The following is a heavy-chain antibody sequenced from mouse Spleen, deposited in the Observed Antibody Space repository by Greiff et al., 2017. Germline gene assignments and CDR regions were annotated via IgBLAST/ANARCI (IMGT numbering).Heavy chain of an antibody. CDR2: IMPSNGGT. CDR3: ARKGFDYGSSLGG. Sequence: QVQLQQSGTELVKPGASVKLSCKASGYTFTSYWMHWVKQSPGQGLEWIGNIMPSNGGTNYNEKFKSKATLTVDKSSSTAYMQLSSLTSEDSAVYYCARKGFDYGSSLGGWGQGTTLTVSS. CDR1: GYTFTSYW. D-gene: IGHD1-1*01. J-gene: IGHJ2*01. V-gene: IGHV1-53*01.